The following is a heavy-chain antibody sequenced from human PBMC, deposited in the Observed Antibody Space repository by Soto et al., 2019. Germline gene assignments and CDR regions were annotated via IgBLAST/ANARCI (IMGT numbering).Heavy chain of an antibody. CDR1: GGYFSGYY. J-gene: IGHJ4*02. CDR2: INHSGST. Sequence: PSETLSLTCAVYGGYFSGYYWSWIRQPPGKGLEWIGEINHSGSTNYNPSLKSRVTISVDTSKNQFSLKLSSVTAADTAVYYCARGYCSSTACYSRTFDYWGQGALVTVSS. V-gene: IGHV4-34*01. D-gene: IGHD2-2*01. CDR3: ARGYCSSTACYSRTFDY.